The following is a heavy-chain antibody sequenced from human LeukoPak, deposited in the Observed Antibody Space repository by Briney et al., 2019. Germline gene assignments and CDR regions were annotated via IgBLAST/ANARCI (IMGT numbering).Heavy chain of an antibody. V-gene: IGHV4-30-2*01. CDR2: IYHSGST. J-gene: IGHJ3*02. D-gene: IGHD3-22*01. CDR3: AREDSSGYLGAFDI. Sequence: SETLSLTCAVSGGSISSGGYSWSWIRQPPGKGLEWIGYIYHSGSTYYNPSLKSRDTISVDRSKNQFSLKLSSVTAADTAVYYCAREDSSGYLGAFDIWGQGTMVTVSS. CDR1: GGSISSGGYS.